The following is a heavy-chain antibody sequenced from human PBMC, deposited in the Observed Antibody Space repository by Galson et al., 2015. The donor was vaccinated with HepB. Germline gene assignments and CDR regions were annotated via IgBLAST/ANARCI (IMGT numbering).Heavy chain of an antibody. CDR3: AIDRGP. V-gene: IGHV3-9*01. J-gene: IGHJ5*02. Sequence: SLRLSCAASGFTFDDHDMHWVRQSPGKGLEWVSGISWNSDTITYAVSVRGRFTISRDNAKNSLYVQMNSLRAEDTAFYYCAIDRGPWGQGTLVTVSS. CDR2: ISWNSDTI. CDR1: GFTFDDHD.